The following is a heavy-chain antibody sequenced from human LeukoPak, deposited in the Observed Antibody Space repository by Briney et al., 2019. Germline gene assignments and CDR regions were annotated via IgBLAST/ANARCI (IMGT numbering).Heavy chain of an antibody. CDR3: ARGRRSIVVVPAARRGYYYMDV. D-gene: IGHD2-2*01. CDR1: YDSVSNYY. V-gene: IGHV4-59*02. CDR2: MSNSGGS. Sequence: SETLSLTCTVSYDSVSNYYWSWILQTPEKGLEWIGYMSNSGGSDYGPSLKGRVAMSIDLSKNQFSLKMSYVTAADTAVYYCARGRRSIVVVPAARRGYYYMDVWGNGTTVTVSS. J-gene: IGHJ6*03.